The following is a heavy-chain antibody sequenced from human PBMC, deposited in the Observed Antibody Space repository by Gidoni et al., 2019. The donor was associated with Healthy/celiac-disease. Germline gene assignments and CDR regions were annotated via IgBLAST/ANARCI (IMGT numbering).Heavy chain of an antibody. V-gene: IGHV3-9*01. CDR1: GFTFDDYA. Sequence: EVQLVESGGGLVQPGRSLRLSFAASGFTFDDYAMHWVRQAPGKGLEWVSGISWNSGSIGYADSVKGRFTISRDNAKNSLYLQMNSLRAEDTALYYCAKAFTDYDFWSGPDYWGQGTLVTVSS. CDR3: AKAFTDYDFWSGPDY. CDR2: ISWNSGSI. D-gene: IGHD3-3*01. J-gene: IGHJ4*02.